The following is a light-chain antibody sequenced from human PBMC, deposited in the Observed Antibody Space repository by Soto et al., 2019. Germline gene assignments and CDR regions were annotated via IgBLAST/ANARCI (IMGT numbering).Light chain of an antibody. V-gene: IGLV1-44*01. CDR2: SNN. J-gene: IGLJ2*01. CDR3: AAWDDSLNGVV. Sequence: QLVLTQPPSASGTPGQRVTISCSGSSSNIGKNTVNWYQQLPGTAPTLLIYSNNQRPSGVPDRFSGSKSGTSASLAISGLQSEDEADYYCAAWDDSLNGVVFGGGTKLTVL. CDR1: SSNIGKNT.